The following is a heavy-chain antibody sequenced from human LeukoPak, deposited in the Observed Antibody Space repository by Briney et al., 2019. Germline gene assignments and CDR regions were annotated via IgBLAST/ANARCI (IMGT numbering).Heavy chain of an antibody. J-gene: IGHJ4*02. CDR2: ISHSGTI. CDR1: GGSISSSNSY. V-gene: IGHV4-39*01. D-gene: IGHD3-22*01. CDR3: ARAFYYDSSGYVNDY. Sequence: SETLSLTCIVSGGSISSSNSYWDWIRQPPGRGLEWIGDISHSGTINYNPSLRTRVTISADTSKNQFSLKLNSVTAADTAVYYCARAFYYDSSGYVNDYWGQGTLVTVSS.